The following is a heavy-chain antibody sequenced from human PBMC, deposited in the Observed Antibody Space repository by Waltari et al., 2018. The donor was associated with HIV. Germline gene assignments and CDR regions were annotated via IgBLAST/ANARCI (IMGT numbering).Heavy chain of an antibody. CDR2: IIPSFGTA. CDR3: AREHHYYGSGSFSPPFDY. V-gene: IGHV1-69*01. Sequence: QVQLVQSGAEVKKPGSSVKVSCKASGGTFSSYAISWVRQAPGQGLEWMGGIIPSFGTANYAQKFQGRVTITADESTSTAYMELSSLRSEDTAVYYCAREHHYYGSGSFSPPFDYWGQGTLVTVSS. CDR1: GGTFSSYA. D-gene: IGHD3-10*01. J-gene: IGHJ4*02.